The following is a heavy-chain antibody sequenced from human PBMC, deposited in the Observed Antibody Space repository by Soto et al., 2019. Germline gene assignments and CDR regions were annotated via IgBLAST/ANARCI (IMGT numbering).Heavy chain of an antibody. CDR1: GGSISSSSYY. CDR2: IYYSGST. D-gene: IGHD3-10*01. CDR3: ARQLISRVYMVRGVIVYFDY. J-gene: IGHJ4*02. V-gene: IGHV4-39*01. Sequence: QLQLQESGPGLVKPSETLSLTCTVSGGSISSSSYYWGWIRQPPGKGLEWIGSIYYSGSTYYNPSLKSRVTISVDTSKNQFSLKLSSVTAADTAVYYCARQLISRVYMVRGVIVYFDYWGQGTLVTVSS.